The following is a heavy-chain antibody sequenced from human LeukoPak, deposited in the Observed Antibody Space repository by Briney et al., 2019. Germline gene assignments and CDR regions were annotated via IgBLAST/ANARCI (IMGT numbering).Heavy chain of an antibody. CDR1: GFTFSNYA. CDR3: ARDTSSGWGRTNYYYGMDV. D-gene: IGHD6-19*01. J-gene: IGHJ6*02. Sequence: GGSLRLSCAASGFTFSNYAMHWVRQAPGKGLEWVTIISYDGSNKYYADSVKGRFTISRDNSKNTLYLQMNSLRAEDTAVYYCARDTSSGWGRTNYYYGMDVWGQGTTVTVS. CDR2: ISYDGSNK. V-gene: IGHV3-30*01.